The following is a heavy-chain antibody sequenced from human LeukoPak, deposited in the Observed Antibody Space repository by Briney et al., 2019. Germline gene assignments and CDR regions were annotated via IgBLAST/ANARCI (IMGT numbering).Heavy chain of an antibody. CDR3: TTGLYDYDSGSYSFP. CDR2: IRYDGSNK. D-gene: IGHD3-10*01. J-gene: IGHJ5*02. V-gene: IGHV3-30*02. CDR1: GFTFSSYG. Sequence: GGSLRLSCAASGFTFSSYGMHWVRQAPGKGLEWVAFIRYDGSNKYYADSVKGRFTISRDNSKNTLYPQMNSLRAEDTAVYYCTTGLYDYDSGSYSFPWGQGTQVTVSS.